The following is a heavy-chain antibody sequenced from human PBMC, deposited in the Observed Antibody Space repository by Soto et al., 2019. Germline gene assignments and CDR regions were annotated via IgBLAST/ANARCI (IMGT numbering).Heavy chain of an antibody. D-gene: IGHD1-1*01. V-gene: IGHV3-30-3*01. CDR3: ARGTTTSALSAMDV. Sequence: QVQLVECGGGVVQPGRYLRLSCAASGFTFSNNAMDWVRQAPGKGLEWVEVISYDGSNKYIAESVKGLFTISRDNSKNTLFLQKNTLRAEDTAVYYCARGTTTSALSAMDVCGQGTTVTVSS. J-gene: IGHJ6*02. CDR1: GFTFSNNA. CDR2: ISYDGSNK.